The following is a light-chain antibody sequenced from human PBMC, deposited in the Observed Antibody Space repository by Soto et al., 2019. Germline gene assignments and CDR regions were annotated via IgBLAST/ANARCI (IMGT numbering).Light chain of an antibody. J-gene: IGKJ2*01. CDR1: QSVSSSY. CDR3: QQYGSPPHT. V-gene: IGKV3-20*01. Sequence: EIVLTQSPGTLSLSPGERATLSCRASQSVSSSYLAWYQLKPGQAPRLLIYRSSSRATGIPDRFSGSGSGTGFTLTISRLEPEDFAVYYCQQYGSPPHTFGQGTKLEIK. CDR2: RSS.